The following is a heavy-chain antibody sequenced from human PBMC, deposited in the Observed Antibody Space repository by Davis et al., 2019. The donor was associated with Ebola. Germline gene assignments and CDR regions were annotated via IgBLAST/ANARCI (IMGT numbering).Heavy chain of an antibody. V-gene: IGHV4-4*02. CDR1: GGSISRRRW. Sequence: MPGGSLRLSCAVSGGSISRRRWWNWVRQPPGKGLEWIGEISHSGDTTYNPSLESRVTISLDKSKNQFSLRLGSVTAADTAVYYCARATLYGMDVWGQGTTVTVSS. J-gene: IGHJ6*02. CDR3: ARATLYGMDV. CDR2: ISHSGDT.